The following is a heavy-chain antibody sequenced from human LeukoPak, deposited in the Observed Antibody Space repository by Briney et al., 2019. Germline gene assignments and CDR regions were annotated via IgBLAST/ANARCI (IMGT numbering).Heavy chain of an antibody. CDR3: AKDLPVVPAAKLWFDP. V-gene: IGHV3-74*01. D-gene: IGHD2-2*01. CDR1: GFSLSTYW. CDR2: INPDGSSP. J-gene: IGHJ5*02. Sequence: GGSLRLSCAASGFSLSTYWMHWVRQAPGKGLVWVSRINPDGSSPNYADSVKGRFTISRDNSKNTLYLQMNSLRAEDTAVYYCAKDLPVVPAAKLWFDPWGQGTLVTVPP.